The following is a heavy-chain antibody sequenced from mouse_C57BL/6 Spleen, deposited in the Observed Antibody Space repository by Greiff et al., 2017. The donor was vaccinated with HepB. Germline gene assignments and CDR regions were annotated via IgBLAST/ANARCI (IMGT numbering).Heavy chain of an antibody. CDR3: ARSGDVYYERGRFDY. D-gene: IGHD2-3*01. V-gene: IGHV1-54*01. CDR2: INPGSGGT. J-gene: IGHJ2*01. Sequence: QVQLQQSGAELVRPGTSVKVSCKASGYAFTNYLIEWVKQRPGQGLEWIGVINPGSGGTNYNEKFKGKATLTADKSSSTAYMQLSSLTSENSAVYFCARSGDVYYERGRFDYWGQGTTLTVSS. CDR1: GYAFTNYL.